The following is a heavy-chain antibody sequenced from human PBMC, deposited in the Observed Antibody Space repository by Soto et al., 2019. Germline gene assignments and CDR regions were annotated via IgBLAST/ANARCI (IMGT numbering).Heavy chain of an antibody. CDR3: ARERNFAFDI. Sequence: GGSLRLSCAASGFTFSSYAMHWVRQAPGKGLEWVAVISYDGSNKYYADSVKGRFTISRDNSKNTLYLQMNSLRAEDTAVYYCARERNFAFDIWGQGTLATVSS. CDR1: GFTFSSYA. CDR2: ISYDGSNK. J-gene: IGHJ3*02. V-gene: IGHV3-30-3*01.